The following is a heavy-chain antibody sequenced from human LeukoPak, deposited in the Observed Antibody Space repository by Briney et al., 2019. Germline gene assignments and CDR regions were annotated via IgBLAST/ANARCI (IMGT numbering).Heavy chain of an antibody. V-gene: IGHV3-30-3*01. CDR2: ISYDGSNK. Sequence: GGSLRLSCAASGFTFSSYAMHWVRQAPGKGLEWVAVISYDGSNKSYADSVKGRCTISRDNSKSTLYLRMNSLRAEDTAVYYCARDRYYHGSSGYWGFTANHYYYYGMDVWGQGTTVTVSS. J-gene: IGHJ6*02. D-gene: IGHD3-22*01. CDR1: GFTFSSYA. CDR3: ARDRYYHGSSGYWGFTANHYYYYGMDV.